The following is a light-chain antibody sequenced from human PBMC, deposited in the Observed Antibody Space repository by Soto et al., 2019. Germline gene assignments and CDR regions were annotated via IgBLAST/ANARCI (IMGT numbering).Light chain of an antibody. CDR1: SSDVGGYNY. V-gene: IGLV2-14*01. J-gene: IGLJ2*01. CDR2: DVS. Sequence: QSALTQPASVSGSPGQSITISCTGTSSDVGGYNYVSWYQQHPGKDPKLMIYDVSNRPSGVSNRFSGSKSGNTASLTISGLQAEDEADYYCSSYTSSSTLVVFGGGTKLTAL. CDR3: SSYTSSSTLVV.